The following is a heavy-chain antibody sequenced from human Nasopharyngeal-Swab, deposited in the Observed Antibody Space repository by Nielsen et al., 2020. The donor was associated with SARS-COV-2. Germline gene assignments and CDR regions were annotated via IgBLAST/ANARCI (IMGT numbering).Heavy chain of an antibody. Sequence: GESLKISCAASGFTFSSYWMSWVRQAPGKGLEWVANIKQDGSEKYYVDSVKGRFTISRDNAKNSLYLQMNSLRAEDTVVYYCASLNPMRYWGQGTLVTVSS. D-gene: IGHD3-22*01. CDR2: IKQDGSEK. V-gene: IGHV3-7*05. CDR3: ASLNPMRY. J-gene: IGHJ4*02. CDR1: GFTFSSYW.